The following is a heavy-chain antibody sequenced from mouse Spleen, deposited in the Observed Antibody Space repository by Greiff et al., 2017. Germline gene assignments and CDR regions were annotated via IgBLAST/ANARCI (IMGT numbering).Heavy chain of an antibody. Sequence: QVQLQQSGPGLVQPSQSLSITCTVSGFSLTSYGVHWVRQSPGKGLEWLGVIWRGGSTDYNAAFMSRLSITKDNSKSQVFFKMNSLQADDTAIYYCAKDGYYRGKYYAMDYWGQGTSVTVSS. J-gene: IGHJ4*01. V-gene: IGHV2-5*01. CDR1: GFSLTSYG. CDR3: AKDGYYRGKYYAMDY. CDR2: IWRGGST. D-gene: IGHD2-3*01.